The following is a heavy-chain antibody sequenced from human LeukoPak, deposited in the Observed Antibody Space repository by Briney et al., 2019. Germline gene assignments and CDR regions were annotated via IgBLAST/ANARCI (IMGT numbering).Heavy chain of an antibody. J-gene: IGHJ4*02. Sequence: ASVKVSCTASGGTFSSYAISWVRQAPGQGLEWMGGIIPIFGTANYAQKFQGRVTITADESTSTAYMELSSLRSEDTAVYYCARLDVSGGSYYFDYWGQGTLVTVSS. V-gene: IGHV1-69*13. D-gene: IGHD1-26*01. CDR1: GGTFSSYA. CDR2: IIPIFGTA. CDR3: ARLDVSGGSYYFDY.